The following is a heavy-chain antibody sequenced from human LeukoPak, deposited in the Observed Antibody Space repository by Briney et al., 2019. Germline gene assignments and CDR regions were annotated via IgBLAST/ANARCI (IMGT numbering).Heavy chain of an antibody. CDR1: GYTFTGYY. Sequence: ASVKVSCKASGYTFTGYYMHWVRQAPGQGLGWMGWINPNSGGTNYAQKFQGRVTMTRDTSISTAYMELSRLRSDDTAVYYCARALGIAVAGTTRTDYYGMDVWGQGTTVTVSS. CDR2: INPNSGGT. J-gene: IGHJ6*02. CDR3: ARALGIAVAGTTRTDYYGMDV. V-gene: IGHV1-2*02. D-gene: IGHD6-19*01.